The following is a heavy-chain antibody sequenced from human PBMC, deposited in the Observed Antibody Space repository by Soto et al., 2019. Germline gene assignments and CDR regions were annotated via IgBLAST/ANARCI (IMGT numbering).Heavy chain of an antibody. CDR2: IYYSGST. CDR1: GGSISSSSYY. Sequence: PSETLSLTCTVSGGSISSSSYYWGWIRQPPGKGLEWIGSIYYSGSTYYNPSLKSRVTISVDTSKNQFSLKLSSVTAADTAVYYCARTHYSGIEQLGHWGQGTLVTVSS. CDR3: ARTHYSGIEQLGH. D-gene: IGHD3-10*01. J-gene: IGHJ5*02. V-gene: IGHV4-39*01.